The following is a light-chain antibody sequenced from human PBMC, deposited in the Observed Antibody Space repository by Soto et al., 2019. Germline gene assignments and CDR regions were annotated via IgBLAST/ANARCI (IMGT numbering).Light chain of an antibody. V-gene: IGLV2-14*01. Sequence: QSALTQPASVSGSPGQSITISCTGTSSDVGGYNYVSWYLQHPGKDPKLMVYDVSNRPSGVSDRFSGSKSSNTASLTISGLQAEDEADYYCSAYTGSSTQVVFGGGTKLTVL. CDR3: SAYTGSSTQVV. J-gene: IGLJ2*01. CDR2: DVS. CDR1: SSDVGGYNY.